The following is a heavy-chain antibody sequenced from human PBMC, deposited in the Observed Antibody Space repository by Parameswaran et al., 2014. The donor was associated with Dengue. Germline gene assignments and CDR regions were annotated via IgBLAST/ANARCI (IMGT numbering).Heavy chain of an antibody. J-gene: IGHJ6*02. CDR3: AGSYYYYGMDV. D-gene: IGHD2-15*01. Sequence: PGKGLVWVSRINSDGSITNYADSVKGRFTISRDNAKNQFSLKLSSVTAADTAVYYCAGSYYYYGMDVWGQGTTVTVSS. V-gene: IGHV3-74*01. CDR2: INSDGSIT.